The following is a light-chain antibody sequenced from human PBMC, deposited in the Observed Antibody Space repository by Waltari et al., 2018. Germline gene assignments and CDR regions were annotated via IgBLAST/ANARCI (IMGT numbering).Light chain of an antibody. J-gene: IGLJ1*01. Sequence: QSALTQPASVSGTPGQYITIPCSRTTSDVGHYNLVSWYQQHPGKAPKLMICEVIKRPSGVSDRFSGSKSGNTASLTISGLQAEDEADYYCCSYAGSGTYVFGTGTKVTVL. V-gene: IGLV2-23*02. CDR1: TSDVGHYNL. CDR2: EVI. CDR3: CSYAGSGTYV.